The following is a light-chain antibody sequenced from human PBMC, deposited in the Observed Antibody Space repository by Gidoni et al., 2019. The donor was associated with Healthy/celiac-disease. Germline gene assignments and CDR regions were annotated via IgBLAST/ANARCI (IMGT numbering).Light chain of an antibody. Sequence: QSVLTQPPSVSGAPGQRVTISCPGRSSNIGAGYDVHWYQQLPGTAPKLLSYVNSNRPSGVPDRFSGSKSGTAASLAITGLQAEDEADYYCQSYDSSLSGHNWVFGGGTKLTVL. J-gene: IGLJ3*02. CDR3: QSYDSSLSGHNWV. V-gene: IGLV1-40*01. CDR1: SSNIGAGYD. CDR2: VNS.